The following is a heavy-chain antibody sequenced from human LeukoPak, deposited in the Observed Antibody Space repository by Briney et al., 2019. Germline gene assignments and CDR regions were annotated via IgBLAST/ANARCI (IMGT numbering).Heavy chain of an antibody. CDR1: GGSISSSNW. V-gene: IGHV4-4*02. CDR3: AGLVGRYSSGLYYYYFDY. J-gene: IGHJ4*02. CDR2: MYLSGTT. D-gene: IGHD3-22*01. Sequence: RASGTLSLTCAVSGGSISSSNWWSWVRRPPGQGLEWIGEMYLSGTTHSNPSVKSRVTISIDKSKNQFFLNLSSVTAADTAVYYCAGLVGRYSSGLYYYYFDYWGQGTLVTVSS.